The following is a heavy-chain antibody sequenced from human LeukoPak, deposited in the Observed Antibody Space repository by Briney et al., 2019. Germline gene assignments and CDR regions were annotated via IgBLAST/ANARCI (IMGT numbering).Heavy chain of an antibody. Sequence: ASVKVSCKASGYTFTSYDINWVRQATGQGLEWMGWMNPSSGNTGYAQKFQGRVTMTRNTSISTAYMELSSLRSEDTAVYYCARGTRITFGGVIVYYFDCWGQGTLVTVSS. CDR3: ARGTRITFGGVIVYYFDC. CDR1: GYTFTSYD. CDR2: MNPSSGNT. D-gene: IGHD3-16*02. V-gene: IGHV1-8*01. J-gene: IGHJ4*02.